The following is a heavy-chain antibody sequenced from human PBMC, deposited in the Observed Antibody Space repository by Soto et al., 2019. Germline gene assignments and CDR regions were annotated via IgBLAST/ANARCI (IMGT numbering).Heavy chain of an antibody. CDR1: GGTFSSYA. V-gene: IGHV1-69*13. D-gene: IGHD2-2*01. CDR2: IIPIFGTA. J-gene: IGHJ6*02. CDR3: ARLLLRNQRYYYYYGMDV. Sequence: SVKVSCKASGGTFSSYAISWVRQAPGQGLEWMGGIIPIFGTANYAQKFQGRVTITADESTSTAYMELSSLRSEDTAVYYCARLLLRNQRYYYYYGMDVWGQGTTVTVSS.